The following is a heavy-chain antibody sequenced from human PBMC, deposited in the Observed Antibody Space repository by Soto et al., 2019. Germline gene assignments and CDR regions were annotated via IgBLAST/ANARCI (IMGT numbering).Heavy chain of an antibody. CDR2: IKSKTDGGTT. J-gene: IGHJ3*02. D-gene: IGHD3-9*01. CDR1: GFTFSNAW. Sequence: KSGGSLRLSCAASGFTFSNAWMSWVRQAPGKGLEWVGRIKSKTDGGTTDYAAPVKGRFTISRDDSKNTLYLQMNSLKTEDTAVYYCTTFHLLRYFDWPKPRDAFDIWGQGTMVTVSS. CDR3: TTFHLLRYFDWPKPRDAFDI. V-gene: IGHV3-15*01.